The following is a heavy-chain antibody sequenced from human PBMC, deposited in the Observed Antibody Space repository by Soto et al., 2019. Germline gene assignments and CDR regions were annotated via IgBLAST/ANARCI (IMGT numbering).Heavy chain of an antibody. Sequence: PAETLSLTCAVSGYSINSDDYWGWIRQPPGKGLEWIGSVDHSGRSYYTPYLRSRITLFIDTSKNQFSLRLPSVTAADTAMYFCAKKGYYPSGKINLFDSWGPGTMVTVSS. CDR2: VDHSGRS. D-gene: IGHD3-10*01. V-gene: IGHV4-38-2*01. J-gene: IGHJ4*02. CDR1: GYSINSDDY. CDR3: AKKGYYPSGKINLFDS.